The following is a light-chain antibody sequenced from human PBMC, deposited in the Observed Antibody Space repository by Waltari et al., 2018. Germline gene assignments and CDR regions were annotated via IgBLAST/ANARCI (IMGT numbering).Light chain of an antibody. V-gene: IGKV3-15*01. CDR1: QNVNTN. Sequence: EILLTQSPATLSVSPGERATLSCRASQNVNTNVAWYQQKPGQAPRLLLYGASTRHTGIPDRFTGSGSGTDFTLTIDTLQSEDFAVYYCQQYNKWPPISFGQGTRLEIK. CDR2: GAS. J-gene: IGKJ5*01. CDR3: QQYNKWPPIS.